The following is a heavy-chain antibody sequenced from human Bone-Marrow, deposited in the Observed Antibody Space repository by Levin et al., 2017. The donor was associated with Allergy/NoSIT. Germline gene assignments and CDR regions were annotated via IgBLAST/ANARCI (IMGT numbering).Heavy chain of an antibody. D-gene: IGHD3-10*01. CDR1: GGSISSSSYY. CDR2: IYYSGST. Sequence: SETLSLTCTVSGGSISSSSYYWGWIRQPPGKGLEWMGSIYYSGSTYYNPSLKSRVTISVDTSKNQFSLKLSSVTAADTAVYYCARLQGGDYYGSGSYYNSFYYYMDVWGKGTTVTVSS. J-gene: IGHJ6*03. V-gene: IGHV4-39*01. CDR3: ARLQGGDYYGSGSYYNSFYYYMDV.